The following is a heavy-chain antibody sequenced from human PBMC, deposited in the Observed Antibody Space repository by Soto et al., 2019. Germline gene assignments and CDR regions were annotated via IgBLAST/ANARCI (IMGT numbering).Heavy chain of an antibody. V-gene: IGHV5-51*01. CDR1: GYSFTSDW. Sequence: GEALKISWKSSGYSFTSDWIGWGRQMLGKGMEWMGIIDPGDTDTRYSQSFQGQVTISADNSITTAYLQWSSLKASDTAMYYCARHLYGDPVSHAFDIWGQGTMVTVSS. J-gene: IGHJ3*02. CDR3: ARHLYGDPVSHAFDI. D-gene: IGHD3-10*02. CDR2: IDPGDTDT.